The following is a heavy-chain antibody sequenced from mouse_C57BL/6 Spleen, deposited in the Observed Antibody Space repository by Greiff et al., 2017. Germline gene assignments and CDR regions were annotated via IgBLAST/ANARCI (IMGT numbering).Heavy chain of an antibody. CDR2: ISSGGSYT. Sequence: EVKLMESGGDLVKPGGSLKLSCAASGFTFSSYGMSWVRQTPDKRLEWVATISSGGSYTYYPDSVKGRFTISRDNAKNTLYLQMSSLKSEDTAMYYCARHRDANWGDYWGQGTTRTVSS. D-gene: IGHD4-1*01. V-gene: IGHV5-6*01. CDR1: GFTFSSYG. CDR3: ARHRDANWGDY. J-gene: IGHJ2*01.